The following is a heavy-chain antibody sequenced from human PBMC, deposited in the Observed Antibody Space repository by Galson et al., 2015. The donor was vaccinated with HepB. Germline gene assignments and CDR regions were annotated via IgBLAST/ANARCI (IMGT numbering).Heavy chain of an antibody. J-gene: IGHJ4*02. V-gene: IGHV2-70*04. CDR2: IDWDDGK. CDR3: ARISPGYSSGWYYFDY. D-gene: IGHD6-19*01. CDR1: GFSLSTSGMR. Sequence: PALVKPTQTLTLTCTFSGFSLSTSGMRVSWIRQPPGKALEWLARIDWDDGKFYSTSLKTRLTISKDTSKNQVVLTMTNMDPVDTATYYCARISPGYSSGWYYFDYWGQRTLVTVSS.